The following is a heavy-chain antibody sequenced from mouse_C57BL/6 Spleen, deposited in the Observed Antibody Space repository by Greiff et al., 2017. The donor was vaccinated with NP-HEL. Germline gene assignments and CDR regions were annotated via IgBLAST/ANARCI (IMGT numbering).Heavy chain of an antibody. CDR3: ARSSYYGSSWGYAMDY. D-gene: IGHD1-1*01. Sequence: VHLVESGPELVKPGASVKISCKASGYAFSSSWMNWVKQRPGKGLEWIGRIYPGDGDTNYNGKFKGKATLTADKSSSTAYMQLSSLTSEDSAVYFCARSSYYGSSWGYAMDYWGQGTSVTVSS. V-gene: IGHV1-82*01. J-gene: IGHJ4*01. CDR2: IYPGDGDT. CDR1: GYAFSSSW.